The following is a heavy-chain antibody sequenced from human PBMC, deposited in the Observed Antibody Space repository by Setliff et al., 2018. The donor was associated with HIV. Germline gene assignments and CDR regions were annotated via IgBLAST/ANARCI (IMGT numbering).Heavy chain of an antibody. CDR1: GFTFSTYW. J-gene: IGHJ6*02. CDR2: IKQDGNEK. D-gene: IGHD2-2*01. Sequence: GESLKISCAASGFTFSTYWMTWVRQAPGKGLEWVANIKQDGNEKYYVDSVKGRFTISRDNAKNSLYLQMTSLRAEDTAVYYCARRRTSSTSVTGMDVWGQGTTVTVSS. CDR3: ARRRTSSTSVTGMDV. V-gene: IGHV3-7*01.